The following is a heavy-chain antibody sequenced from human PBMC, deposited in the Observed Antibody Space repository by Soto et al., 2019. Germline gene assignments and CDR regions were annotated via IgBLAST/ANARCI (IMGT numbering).Heavy chain of an antibody. CDR1: GFSLSSYC. D-gene: IGHD3-10*01. Sequence: EVPLVESGGGSVQPGGSLRLSCAASGFSLSSYCMHWVRQAPGKGLVWVSRVNSDGSNTIYADSVKGRFTISRDNAKNTLYLQMNSLRVEDTAMYYCGRGGDYGSGRVDYWGQGTLVTVSS. CDR3: GRGGDYGSGRVDY. J-gene: IGHJ4*02. V-gene: IGHV3-74*01. CDR2: VNSDGSNT.